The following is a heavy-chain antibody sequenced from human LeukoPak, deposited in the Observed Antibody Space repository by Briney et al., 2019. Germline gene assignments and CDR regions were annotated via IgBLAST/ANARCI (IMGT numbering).Heavy chain of an antibody. Sequence: ASVKVSCKTSGYSFTDYYIHRVRQAPGQGLEWMGWINTKSGRTSSARKFQGRVTMTRDPSVTTVYTDMAWLTSDDTAIYFCARADFIDAGPYLIGPWGQGTLVTVSS. CDR3: ARADFIDAGPYLIGP. CDR1: GYSFTDYY. V-gene: IGHV1-2*02. J-gene: IGHJ5*02. CDR2: INTKSGRT. D-gene: IGHD3-3*01.